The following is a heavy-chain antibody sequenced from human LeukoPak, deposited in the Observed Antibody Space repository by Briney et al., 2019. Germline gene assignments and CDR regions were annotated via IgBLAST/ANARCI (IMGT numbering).Heavy chain of an antibody. V-gene: IGHV3-66*01. D-gene: IGHD2-2*01. CDR1: GYTVSSNY. Sequence: GGSLRLSCAASGYTVSSNYMSWVRQAPGKGLEWVSVIYSGGSTYYADSVKGRFTISRDNSKNTLYLQMNSLRAEDTAVYYCARLDTSSPPSDYWGQGTLVTVSS. J-gene: IGHJ4*02. CDR2: IYSGGST. CDR3: ARLDTSSPPSDY.